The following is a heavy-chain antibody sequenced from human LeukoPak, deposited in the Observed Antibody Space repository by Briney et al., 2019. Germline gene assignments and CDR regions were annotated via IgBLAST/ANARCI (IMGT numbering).Heavy chain of an antibody. J-gene: IGHJ4*02. CDR2: TSYDGSKK. CDR3: ATASGGIGADTGY. D-gene: IGHD6-25*01. CDR1: GFTFSSYG. V-gene: IGHV3-30*03. Sequence: GGSLRLSCAASGFTFSSYGMSWVRQAPGKGLEWVAVTSYDGSKKYYADSVKGRFTISRDNSKNTLNLQMNSLRAEDTAVYYCATASGGIGADTGYWGQGTLVTVSS.